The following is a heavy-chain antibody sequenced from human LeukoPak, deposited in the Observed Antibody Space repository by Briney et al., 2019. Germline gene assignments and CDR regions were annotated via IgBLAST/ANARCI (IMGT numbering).Heavy chain of an antibody. CDR2: ICYSGST. J-gene: IGHJ4*02. V-gene: IGHV4-39*07. D-gene: IGHD5-18*01. CDR3: VRDVLDTAMVLDY. CDR1: GGSINSSSYY. Sequence: PSETLSLTCTVSGGSINSSSYYWGWIRQPPGKGLEWIGNICYSGSTYYNPSLKSRVAISLDTSKIHFSLKVNSVTAADTAVYYCVRDVLDTAMVLDYWGQGALVTVSS.